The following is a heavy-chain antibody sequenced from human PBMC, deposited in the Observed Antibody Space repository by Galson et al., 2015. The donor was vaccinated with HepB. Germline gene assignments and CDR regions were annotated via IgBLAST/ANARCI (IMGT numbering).Heavy chain of an antibody. D-gene: IGHD4-17*01. CDR1: GFTFSTYG. J-gene: IGHJ5*02. CDR3: ARGAYGDANWSFDL. V-gene: IGHV3-13*04. Sequence: SLRLSCAASGFTFSTYGMHWVRQSTGQGLEWVSAIGAPGDTYYPASVQGRFTISRENAKNSLYLQMNSLTAGDTAVYYCARGAYGDANWSFDLWGQGTLVTVSS. CDR2: IGAPGDT.